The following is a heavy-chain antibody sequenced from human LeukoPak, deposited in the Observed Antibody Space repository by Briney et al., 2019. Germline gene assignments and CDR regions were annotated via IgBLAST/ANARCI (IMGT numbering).Heavy chain of an antibody. Sequence: GGSLRPSCAASGFTFSSYGMHWVRQAPGKGLEWVAFIRNDGGDRYYADSVKGRFTISRDNSKNTLYLQMNSLRAEDTAVYYCAKVLSSSWGYFGFWGQGTLVTVSS. CDR3: AKVLSSSWGYFGF. V-gene: IGHV3-30*02. J-gene: IGHJ4*02. CDR1: GFTFSSYG. CDR2: IRNDGGDR. D-gene: IGHD6-13*01.